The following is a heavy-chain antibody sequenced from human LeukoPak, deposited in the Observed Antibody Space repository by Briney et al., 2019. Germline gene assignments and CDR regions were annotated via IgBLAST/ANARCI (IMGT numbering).Heavy chain of an antibody. D-gene: IGHD3-3*01. Sequence: SETLSLTCAVYGGSFSGYYWSWIRQPPGKGLEWIGEINHSGSTNYNPSLKSRVTISVDTSKNQFSLKLSSVTAADTAVYYCARGYDFWSGYFWFDPWGQGTLVTLSS. CDR3: ARGYDFWSGYFWFDP. V-gene: IGHV4-34*01. J-gene: IGHJ5*02. CDR2: INHSGST. CDR1: GGSFSGYY.